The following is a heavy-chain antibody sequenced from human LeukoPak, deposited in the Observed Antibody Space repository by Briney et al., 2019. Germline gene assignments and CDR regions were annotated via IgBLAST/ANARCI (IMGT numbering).Heavy chain of an antibody. CDR1: GFTFSTHV. V-gene: IGHV3-23*01. Sequence: GGSLRPSCVASGFTFSTHVMAWVRLAPGKGLEWVSAIDPSGTNTFYADSVKGRFTISRDNSKDTLYLQMNSLRPEDTALYYCARRDSGASYPYYLDYWGLGTLVTVSS. CDR3: ARRDSGASYPYYLDY. J-gene: IGHJ4*02. CDR2: IDPSGTNT. D-gene: IGHD3-10*01.